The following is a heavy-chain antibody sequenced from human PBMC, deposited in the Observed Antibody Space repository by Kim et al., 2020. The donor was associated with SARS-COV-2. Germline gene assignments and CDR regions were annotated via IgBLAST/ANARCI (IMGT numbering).Heavy chain of an antibody. CDR3: ARDHYDILTGYYKTYYYYGMDV. CDR2: INPSGGST. Sequence: ASVKVSCKASGYTFTSYYMHWVRQAPGQGLEWMGIINPSGGSTSYAQKFQGRVTMTRDTSTSTVYMELSSLRSEDTAVYYCARDHYDILTGYYKTYYYYGMDVWGQGTTVTVSS. CDR1: GYTFTSYY. J-gene: IGHJ6*02. D-gene: IGHD3-9*01. V-gene: IGHV1-46*01.